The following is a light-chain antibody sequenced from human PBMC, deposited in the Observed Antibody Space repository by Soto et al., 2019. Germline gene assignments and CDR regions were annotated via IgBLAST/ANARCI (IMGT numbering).Light chain of an antibody. CDR2: GAS. CDR1: QSVSSSY. V-gene: IGKV3-20*01. Sequence: EIVLTQSPGTLSLSPGERATLSCRASQSVSSSYLALYQQKPGQAPRLLIYGASSRATGIPDRFSGSGSWTDFTLTHSRLEPEDFAVYYCQQYGSSPPITFGQGTRLEIK. J-gene: IGKJ5*01. CDR3: QQYGSSPPIT.